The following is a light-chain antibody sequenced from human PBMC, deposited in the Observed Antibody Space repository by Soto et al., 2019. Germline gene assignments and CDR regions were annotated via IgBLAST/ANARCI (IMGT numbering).Light chain of an antibody. V-gene: IGLV2-11*01. CDR3: SPYAGTYSYV. Sequence: QSALTQPRSVSGSPGQSVTISCTGTSSDVGGYNYVSWYQQHPGTAPKLIIFGVSKRPSGVPDRFSGSKSGNTASLSISGLQAEDEADYYCSPYAGTYSYVLGTGTKVTVL. J-gene: IGLJ1*01. CDR1: SSDVGGYNY. CDR2: GVS.